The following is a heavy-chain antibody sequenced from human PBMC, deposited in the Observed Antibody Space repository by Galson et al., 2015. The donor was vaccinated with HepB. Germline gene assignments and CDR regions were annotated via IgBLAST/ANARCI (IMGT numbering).Heavy chain of an antibody. V-gene: IGHV3-15*07. CDR2: IKTKADGGTT. J-gene: IGHJ5*02. Sequence: SLRLSCAASDFTITNARMNWVRQAPGKGLEWVGRIKTKADGGTTDYAAPVKGRFTISRDDSKNTVYLQMKSLKTEDTAVYHCTAEVPPPYYDYIWGSPVGWFDPWGQGTLVTVSS. CDR3: TAEVPPPYYDYIWGSPVGWFDP. CDR1: DFTITNAR. D-gene: IGHD3-16*01.